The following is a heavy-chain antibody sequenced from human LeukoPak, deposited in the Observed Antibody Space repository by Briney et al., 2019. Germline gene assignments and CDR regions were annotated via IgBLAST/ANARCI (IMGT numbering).Heavy chain of an antibody. CDR2: ISYSGST. CDR1: GGSISSRNYY. CDR3: AREVVTVRYFDL. J-gene: IGHJ2*01. D-gene: IGHD4-23*01. Sequence: SETLSLTCTVSGGSISSRNYYWGWIRQPPGKGLEWIGFISYSGSTYYNPSLKSRVTLSVDTSKSHFSLKLSSVTAADTAVYYCAREVVTVRYFDLWGRGTLVTVSS. V-gene: IGHV4-39*02.